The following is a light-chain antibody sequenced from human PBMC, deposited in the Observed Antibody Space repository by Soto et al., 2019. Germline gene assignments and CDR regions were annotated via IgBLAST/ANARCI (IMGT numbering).Light chain of an antibody. J-gene: IGKJ4*01. V-gene: IGKV3-15*01. CDR2: GAS. CDR3: QPCNNWPLT. Sequence: EIVLTQSPGALSLSPWERATLSCRASQSVSSSYLAWYQQKPGQAPRLLIYGASSRATGVPARFSGSRSGPEFTLTINSLQSEDFAIYYCQPCNNWPLTFGGGTKVDIK. CDR1: QSVSSSY.